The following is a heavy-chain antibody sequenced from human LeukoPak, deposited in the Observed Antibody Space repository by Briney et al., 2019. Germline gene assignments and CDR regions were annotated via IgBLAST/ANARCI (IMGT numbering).Heavy chain of an antibody. J-gene: IGHJ3*02. CDR2: IYYSGST. D-gene: IGHD2-21*02. CDR3: ARVVVTAVGYNAFDI. CDR1: GGSISSSSYY. V-gene: IGHV4-61*03. Sequence: SSETLSLTCTVSGGSISSSSYYWSWIRQPPGKGLEWIGYIYYSGSTNYNPSLKSRVTISVDTSKNHFSLKLSSVTAADTAVYYCARVVVTAVGYNAFDIWGQGTMVTVSS.